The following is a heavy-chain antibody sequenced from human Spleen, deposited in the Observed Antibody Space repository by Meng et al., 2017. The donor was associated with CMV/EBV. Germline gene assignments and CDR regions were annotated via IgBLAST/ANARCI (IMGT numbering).Heavy chain of an antibody. V-gene: IGHV3-74*01. Sequence: GGSLRLSCTASGFSFRRYWMHWVRQVPGKGLVWVSRINIDGSNTRYGDSVKGRFTISRDNAKNTLYLQMNSLTAEDTAVYYCATEVVVDVNKYNYGMDVWGQGTTVTVSS. CDR3: ATEVVVDVNKYNYGMDV. CDR2: INIDGSNT. CDR1: GFSFRRYW. J-gene: IGHJ6*02. D-gene: IGHD2-15*01.